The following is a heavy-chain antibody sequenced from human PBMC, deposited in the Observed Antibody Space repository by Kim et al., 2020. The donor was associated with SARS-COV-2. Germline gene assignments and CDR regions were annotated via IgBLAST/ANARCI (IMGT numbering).Heavy chain of an antibody. V-gene: IGHV3-23*03. CDR1: GFTFSSYA. CDR3: AKVAGGGVFVDGYNFDY. CDR2: IYSGGSST. D-gene: IGHD3-10*02. J-gene: IGHJ4*02. Sequence: GGSLRLSCAASGFTFSSYAMSWVRQAPGNGLEWVSVIYSGGSSTYYADSVKGRFTISRDNSKNTLYLQMNSLRAEDTAVYYCAKVAGGGVFVDGYNFDYWGQGTLVTVSS.